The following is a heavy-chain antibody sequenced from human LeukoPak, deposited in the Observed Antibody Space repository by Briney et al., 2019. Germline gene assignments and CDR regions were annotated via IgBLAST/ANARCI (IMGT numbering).Heavy chain of an antibody. J-gene: IGHJ4*02. Sequence: ASVEVSCKASGYTFTSFYMNWVRQAPGQGLEWMGKINPSGGSTTYAQKFQGRVTMTRDTSTSTVYMELSSLRFEDTAVYYCAREGGLHWFGELMPFDYWGQGTLVTVSS. CDR1: GYTFTSFY. CDR3: AREGGLHWFGELMPFDY. V-gene: IGHV1-46*01. D-gene: IGHD3-10*01. CDR2: INPSGGST.